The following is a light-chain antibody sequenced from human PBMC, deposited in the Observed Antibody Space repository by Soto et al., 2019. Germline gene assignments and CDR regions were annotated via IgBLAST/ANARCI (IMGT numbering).Light chain of an antibody. CDR1: NSDIGNYNL. V-gene: IGLV2-11*01. J-gene: IGLJ3*02. CDR2: AVS. CDR3: WSYTTGDMWV. Sequence: QSALTQPRSVSGSPGQSVSISCTGTNSDIGNYNLVSWYQQPPGKAPKLIISAVSRRPSGVPDRFSGSKSGNTASLTISGLEAYDEADYYCWSYTTGDMWVLGGGTKVTV.